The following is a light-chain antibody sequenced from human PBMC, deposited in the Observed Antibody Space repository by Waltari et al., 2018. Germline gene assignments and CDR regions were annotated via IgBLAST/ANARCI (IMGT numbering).Light chain of an antibody. Sequence: EIVLTQSPGTLSLSPGERATLACRASQSVSRSLAWYQKKPGQAPRLLIYGASSRATGVPDRFSGSVSVTDFRLTISRLEPEDFAVYYCQHYVRLPVSFGQGTKVEIK. CDR1: QSVSRS. J-gene: IGKJ1*01. CDR2: GAS. V-gene: IGKV3-20*01. CDR3: QHYVRLPVS.